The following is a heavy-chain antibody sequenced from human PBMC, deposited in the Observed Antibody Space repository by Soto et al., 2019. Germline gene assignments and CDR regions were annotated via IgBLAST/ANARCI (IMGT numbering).Heavy chain of an antibody. J-gene: IGHJ4*02. Sequence: SETLSLTCTVSGGSISSGDYYWSWIRQPPGKGLEWIGYIYYSGSTYYNPSLKSRVTISVDTSKNQFSLKLSSVTAADTAVYYCARLLVGVVDYWGKGTLLTVSS. D-gene: IGHD3-3*01. CDR3: ARLLVGVVDY. CDR1: GGSISSGDYY. CDR2: IYYSGST. V-gene: IGHV4-30-4*01.